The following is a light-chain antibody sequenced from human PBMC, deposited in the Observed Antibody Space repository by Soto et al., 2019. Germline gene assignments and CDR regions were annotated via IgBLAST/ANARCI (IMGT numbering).Light chain of an antibody. J-gene: IGKJ1*01. V-gene: IGKV3-20*01. CDR1: QSVNSN. Sequence: EIVMTQSPATLSVSPGERVTLSCSASQSVNSNLVWYQQKPGQAPRLLIYGASNRATGIPDRFSGSGSGTDFTLTISRLEPEDFAVYYCQKYGSSSWKFGQGTKVDI. CDR2: GAS. CDR3: QKYGSSSWK.